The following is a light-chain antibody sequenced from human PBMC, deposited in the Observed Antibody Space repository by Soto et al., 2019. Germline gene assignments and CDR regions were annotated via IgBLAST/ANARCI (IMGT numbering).Light chain of an antibody. Sequence: DVQLTQSLASLSASVGDTWPITCQAIQDISNYLNWYQQKPGKAPNLLIYEESNLQTGVPSRFSGSRSGTEFTFTITSLQPEDVGTYYCQQYDNLPLTFGGGTRLEIK. CDR2: EES. CDR1: QDISNY. CDR3: QQYDNLPLT. J-gene: IGKJ5*01. V-gene: IGKV1-33*01.